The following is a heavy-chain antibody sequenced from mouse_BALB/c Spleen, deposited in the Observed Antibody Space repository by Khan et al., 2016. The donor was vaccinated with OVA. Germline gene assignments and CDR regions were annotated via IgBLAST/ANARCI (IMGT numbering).Heavy chain of an antibody. V-gene: IGHV1-4*01. Sequence: VKLLESGAELARPGASVKMSCKASGYTFTSYTIHWIKKRPGQGLEWIGYINPGNGYTNYNQKFKDRATLTTDKSSTTAYLQLSSLTSDDSAVYNCVRDGAYHRNDGWFAYWGQGTLVTVSA. D-gene: IGHD2-14*01. CDR3: VRDGAYHRNDGWFAY. CDR1: GYTFTSYT. J-gene: IGHJ3*01. CDR2: INPGNGYT.